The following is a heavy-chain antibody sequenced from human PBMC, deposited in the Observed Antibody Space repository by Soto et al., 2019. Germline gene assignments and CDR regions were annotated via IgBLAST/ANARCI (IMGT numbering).Heavy chain of an antibody. CDR3: ARDQGGTYYDYVWGSYRPASFDY. J-gene: IGHJ4*02. Sequence: ASVKVSCKVSGYTLTELSMHWVRQAPGKGLEWMGGFDPEDGETIYAQKFQGRVTITRDTSASTAYMELSSLRSEDTAVYYCARDQGGTYYDYVWGSYRPASFDYWGQGTLVTVSS. V-gene: IGHV1-24*01. D-gene: IGHD3-16*02. CDR2: FDPEDGET. CDR1: GYTLTELS.